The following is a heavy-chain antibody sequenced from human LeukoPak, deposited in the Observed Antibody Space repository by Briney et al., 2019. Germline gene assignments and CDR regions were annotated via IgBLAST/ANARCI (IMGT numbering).Heavy chain of an antibody. CDR3: ARAGYDFWSGYYPISVNWFDP. D-gene: IGHD3-3*01. CDR1: GGSFSGYY. V-gene: IGHV4-34*01. J-gene: IGHJ5*02. CDR2: INHSGST. Sequence: SETLSLTCAVYGGSFSGYYWSWIRQPPGKGLEWIGEINHSGSTNYNPSLKSRVTISVDTSKNQFSLKLSSVTAADTAVYYCARAGYDFWSGYYPISVNWFDPWGQGTLVTVSS.